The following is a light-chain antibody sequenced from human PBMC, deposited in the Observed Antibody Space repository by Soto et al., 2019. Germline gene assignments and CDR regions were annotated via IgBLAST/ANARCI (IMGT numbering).Light chain of an antibody. CDR3: QQPYRSPIT. V-gene: IGKV3-20*01. Sequence: EIVLTQSPGTLSLSPGERATLSCRASQSVSSSYLAWYQQKPGQAPRLLIYGTSSRATGIPDRFSGSGSGTDFTLTISRLEPEDFAVYYCQQPYRSPITFGQGTRLEIK. J-gene: IGKJ5*01. CDR1: QSVSSSY. CDR2: GTS.